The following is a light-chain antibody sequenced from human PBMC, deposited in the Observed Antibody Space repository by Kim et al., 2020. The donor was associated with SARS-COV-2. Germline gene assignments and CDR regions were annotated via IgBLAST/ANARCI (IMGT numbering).Light chain of an antibody. V-gene: IGKV2-28*01. CDR2: LGS. CDR3: MQHRQNPET. J-gene: IGKJ4*01. Sequence: PASIACRSSQSLLHRNGYNYLDWCVQRPGQSPQVLIYLGSNRASGVPDRFSGSASGTDFTLKISRVEAEDVGIYYGMQHRQNPETFGGGTKVDIK. CDR1: QSLLHRNGYNY.